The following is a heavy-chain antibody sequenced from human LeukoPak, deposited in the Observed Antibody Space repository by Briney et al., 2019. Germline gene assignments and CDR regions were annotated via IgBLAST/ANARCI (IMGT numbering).Heavy chain of an antibody. CDR3: ARALNSVIAAAYY. D-gene: IGHD6-13*01. V-gene: IGHV1-8*01. CDR1: GYTFTSYD. J-gene: IGHJ4*02. Sequence: GASVKVSCKASGYTFTSYDINWVRQATGQGLEWMGWMNPNSGNTGYAQKFQGRVTMTRNTSISTAYMELSSLRSEDTAVYYCARALNSVIAAAYYWGQGTLVTVSS. CDR2: MNPNSGNT.